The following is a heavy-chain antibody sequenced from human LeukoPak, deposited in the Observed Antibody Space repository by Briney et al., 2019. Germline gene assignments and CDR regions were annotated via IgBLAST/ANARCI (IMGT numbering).Heavy chain of an antibody. CDR3: ARGDSSFDY. D-gene: IGHD6-13*01. CDR1: GYTFTAYY. J-gene: IGHJ4*02. V-gene: IGHV1-2*02. CDR2: INPNSGGT. Sequence: ASAKVSCKASGYTFTAYYMHWVRQAPGQGLEWMGWINPNSGGTKYAQKFQARVTMTRDTSISTAYMELSRLTSDDTAVYYCARGDSSFDYWGQGTLVTVSS.